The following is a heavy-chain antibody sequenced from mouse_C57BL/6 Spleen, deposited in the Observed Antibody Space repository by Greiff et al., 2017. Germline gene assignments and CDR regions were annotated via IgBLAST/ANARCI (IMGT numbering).Heavy chain of an antibody. D-gene: IGHD2-2*01. V-gene: IGHV1-18*01. CDR3: ARPRGYDLFFDY. CDR2: INPNNGGT. J-gene: IGHJ2*01. CDR1: GYTFTDYN. Sequence: VQLQQSGPELVKPGASVKIPCKASGYTFTDYNMDWVKQSHGKSLEWIGDINPNNGGTIYNQKFKGKATLTVDKSSSTAYMELRSLTSEDTAVYYCARPRGYDLFFDYWCQGTTLTVSS.